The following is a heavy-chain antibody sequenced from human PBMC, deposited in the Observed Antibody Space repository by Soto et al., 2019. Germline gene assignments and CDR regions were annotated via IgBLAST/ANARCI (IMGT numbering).Heavy chain of an antibody. CDR3: ATTYYDILTGYYSDYYYGMDV. CDR2: MNPNSGNT. V-gene: IGHV1-8*01. CDR1: GYTFTSYD. D-gene: IGHD3-9*01. J-gene: IGHJ6*02. Sequence: QVQLVQSGAEVKKPGASVKVSCKASGYTFTSYDINWVRQATGQGLEWMGWMNPNSGNTGYAQKFQGRVTMTRNTSISTAYMELSSLRSEDTAVYYCATTYYDILTGYYSDYYYGMDVWGQGTTVTVSS.